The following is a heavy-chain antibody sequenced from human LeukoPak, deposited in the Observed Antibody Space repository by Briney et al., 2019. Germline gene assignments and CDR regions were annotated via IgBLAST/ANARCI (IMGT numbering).Heavy chain of an antibody. CDR1: GFTVSSNY. Sequence: GGSLRLSCAASGFTVSSNYMSWVRQAPGKGLEWVSVIYSGGSTYYADSVKGRFTISRHNSKNTLYLQMNSLRAEDTAVYYCARGMSSTSYDYYGMDVWGQGTTVTVSS. CDR2: IYSGGST. CDR3: ARGMSSTSYDYYGMDV. D-gene: IGHD2-2*01. V-gene: IGHV3-53*04. J-gene: IGHJ6*02.